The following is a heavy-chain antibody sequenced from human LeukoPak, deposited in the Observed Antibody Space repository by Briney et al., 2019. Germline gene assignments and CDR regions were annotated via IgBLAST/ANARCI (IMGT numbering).Heavy chain of an antibody. CDR3: AREPSYCSGATCSLDL. CDR1: GFSLSIYD. J-gene: IGHJ5*02. CDR2: TGLSSSYI. D-gene: IGHD2-15*01. Sequence: GGSLRLSCAASGFSLSIYDMVWVRQAPGKGLEWIASTGLSSSYIGYADSVKGRFTISRDSGENSVYLQMISLRAQDTAVYFCAREPSYCSGATCSLDLWGQGTLVTVSS. V-gene: IGHV3-21*01.